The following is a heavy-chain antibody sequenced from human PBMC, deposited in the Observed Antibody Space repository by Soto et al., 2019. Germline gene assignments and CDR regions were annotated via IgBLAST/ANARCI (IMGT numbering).Heavy chain of an antibody. Sequence: AGGSLRLSCAASGFTSSSYAMSWVRQAPGKGLEWVSAISGSGGSTYYADSVKGRFTISRDNSKNTLYLQMNSLRAEDTAVYYCAKDVLGDYGPYWGQGTLVTVSS. V-gene: IGHV3-23*01. CDR3: AKDVLGDYGPY. CDR2: ISGSGGST. CDR1: GFTSSSYA. D-gene: IGHD4-17*01. J-gene: IGHJ4*02.